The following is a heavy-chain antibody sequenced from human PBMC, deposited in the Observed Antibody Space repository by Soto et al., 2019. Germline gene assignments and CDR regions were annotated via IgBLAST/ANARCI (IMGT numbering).Heavy chain of an antibody. J-gene: IGHJ4*02. D-gene: IGHD3-22*01. CDR1: GASVSSGDYY. V-gene: IGHV4-61*03. CDR3: GRVHADDSSGYYLDY. Sequence: QVQLQEAGPGLVKPSETLALNCSVSGASVSSGDYYWSWIRQPPGKGLEWIGYIYFSGATSYDPSLKRRVSISIDTFKNHFSLKLKSVTAADTAVYYCGRVHADDSSGYYLDYWGQGLRVSVSS. CDR2: IYFSGAT.